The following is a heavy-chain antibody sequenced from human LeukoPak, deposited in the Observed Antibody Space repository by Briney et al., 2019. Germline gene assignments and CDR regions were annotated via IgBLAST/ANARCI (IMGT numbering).Heavy chain of an antibody. CDR3: ARDTIFGVVMNIRYLDY. CDR2: ISYDGSNK. Sequence: GRSLRLSCAASGFTFSSYAMHWVRQAPGKGLEWVAVISYDGSNKYYADSVKGRFTISRDNSKNTLYLQMNSLRAEDTAVYYCARDTIFGVVMNIRYLDYWGQGTLVTVSS. CDR1: GFTFSSYA. J-gene: IGHJ4*02. D-gene: IGHD3-3*01. V-gene: IGHV3-30*01.